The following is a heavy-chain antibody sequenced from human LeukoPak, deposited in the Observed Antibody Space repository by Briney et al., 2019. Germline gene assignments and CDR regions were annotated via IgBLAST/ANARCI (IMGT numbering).Heavy chain of an antibody. CDR3: ARMIPPGVISLELSC. V-gene: IGHV5-51*01. CDR2: IYPGDSDT. D-gene: IGHD3-16*02. Sequence: PGESLKISCKGSGYSFTSYWIGWVRQMPGKGLEWMGIIYPGDSDTRYSPSFQGQVTISADKSISTAYLQWSSLKASDTAMYYCARMIPPGVISLELSCWGQGTLVTVSS. J-gene: IGHJ4*02. CDR1: GYSFTSYW.